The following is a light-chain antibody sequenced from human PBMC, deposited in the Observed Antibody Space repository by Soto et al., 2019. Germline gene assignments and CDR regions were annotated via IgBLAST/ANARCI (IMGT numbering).Light chain of an antibody. V-gene: IGKV1-5*03. CDR2: KAS. CDR3: QQCNSYPPT. J-gene: IGKJ1*01. Sequence: DIQMTQSPSTLSASVGDRVTITCRASQSISSWLAWYQQKPGKAPKVLIYKASNLQSGVPARISGSGSGTDFTLTISSLQPDDFATYYCQQCNSYPPTFGQGTTVDIK. CDR1: QSISSW.